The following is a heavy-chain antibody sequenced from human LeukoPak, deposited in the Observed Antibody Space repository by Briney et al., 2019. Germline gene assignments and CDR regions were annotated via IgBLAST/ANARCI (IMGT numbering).Heavy chain of an antibody. D-gene: IGHD1-26*01. CDR3: AREKAVGATYDY. Sequence: PSETLSLTCTVSGGSISSGGYYWSWIRQHPGKGLEWIGYIYYSGSTYYNPSLKSRVTISVDTSKNQFSLKLSSVTAADTAVYYCAREKAVGATYDYWGQGTLVTVSS. J-gene: IGHJ4*02. CDR1: GGSISSGGYY. CDR2: IYYSGST. V-gene: IGHV4-31*03.